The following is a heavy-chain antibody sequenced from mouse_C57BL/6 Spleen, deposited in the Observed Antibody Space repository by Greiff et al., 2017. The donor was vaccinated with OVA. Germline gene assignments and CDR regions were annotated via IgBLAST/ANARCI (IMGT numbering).Heavy chain of an antibody. CDR1: GFTFSSYA. V-gene: IGHV5-9-1*02. J-gene: IGHJ4*01. Sequence: EVQVVESGEGLVKPGGSLKLSCAASGFTFSSYAMSWVRQTPEKRLEWVAYISSGGDYIYYADTVKGRFTISRDNARNTLYLQMSSLKSEDTAMYYCTRGGRGYAMDYWGQGTSVTVSS. CDR3: TRGGRGYAMDY. CDR2: ISSGGDYI.